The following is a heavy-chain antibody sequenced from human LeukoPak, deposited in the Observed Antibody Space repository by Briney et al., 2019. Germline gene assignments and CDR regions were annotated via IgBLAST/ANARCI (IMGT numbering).Heavy chain of an antibody. Sequence: SETLSLTCAVYGGSFSGYYWSWIRQPPGKGLEWIGEINHSGSTNYNPSLKSRVTISVDPSKNQFSLKLSSVTAADTAVYYCARGQKWNYVGPLFDYWGQGTLVTVSS. D-gene: IGHD1-7*01. CDR2: INHSGST. CDR3: ARGQKWNYVGPLFDY. CDR1: GGSFSGYY. V-gene: IGHV4-34*01. J-gene: IGHJ4*02.